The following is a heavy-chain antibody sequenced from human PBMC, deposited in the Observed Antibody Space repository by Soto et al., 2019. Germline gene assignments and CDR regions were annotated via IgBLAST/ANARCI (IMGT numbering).Heavy chain of an antibody. CDR3: ASEGSSSGDNWFDP. CDR1: GFTFSSYW. D-gene: IGHD6-6*01. CDR2: IKQDGSEK. J-gene: IGHJ5*02. Sequence: GGSLRLSCAASGFTFSSYWMSWVRQAPGKGLEWVANIKQDGSEKYYVDSVKGRFTISRDNAKNSLYLQMNSLRAEDTAVYYCASEGSSSGDNWFDPWGQGTLVTVSS. V-gene: IGHV3-7*01.